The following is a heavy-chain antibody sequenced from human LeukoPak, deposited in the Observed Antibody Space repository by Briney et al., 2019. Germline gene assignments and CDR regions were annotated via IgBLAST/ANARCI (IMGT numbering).Heavy chain of an antibody. D-gene: IGHD3-10*02. CDR2: IRYDGSKK. J-gene: IGHJ3*02. CDR3: AKDRTMFSGDDAFDI. Sequence: PGGSLRLSCAASGFSFGSYGMYWVRQAPGKGLEWVAFIRYDGSKKYYADSVKGRFTISRDNSKNTLNLQMNSLRAEDTAVYYCAKDRTMFSGDDAFDIWGQGTMVTVSS. V-gene: IGHV3-30*02. CDR1: GFSFGSYG.